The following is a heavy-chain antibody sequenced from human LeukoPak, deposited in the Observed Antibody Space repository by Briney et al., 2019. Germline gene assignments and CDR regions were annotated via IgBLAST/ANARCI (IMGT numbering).Heavy chain of an antibody. CDR1: GYTFTSYA. V-gene: IGHV7-4-1*02. Sequence: ASVNVSCKASGYTFTSYAMNWVRQPPGQGLEWMGWINTNTGNPTYAKGFTGRLVFSLDTSVSTAYLQISSLKAEDTAVYYCAREVVDTAMDRYWCFDLWGRGTLVTVSS. CDR3: AREVVDTAMDRYWCFDL. D-gene: IGHD5-18*01. J-gene: IGHJ2*01. CDR2: INTNTGNP.